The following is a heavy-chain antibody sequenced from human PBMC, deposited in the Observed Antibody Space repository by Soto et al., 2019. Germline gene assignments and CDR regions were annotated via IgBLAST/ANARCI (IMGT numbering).Heavy chain of an antibody. Sequence: EVQLLESGGGLVQPGGSLRLSCASSGFTFSSYAMSWVRQAPGKGLEWVSTISGSGGNTYYADSVKGRFSISRDNSKNTVYQPMNSLRAEDTAVYYCATTIIPGAILDNWFDPCGQGTLVTVSS. CDR2: ISGSGGNT. V-gene: IGHV3-23*01. CDR1: GFTFSSYA. CDR3: ATTIIPGAILDNWFDP. J-gene: IGHJ5*02. D-gene: IGHD2-2*01.